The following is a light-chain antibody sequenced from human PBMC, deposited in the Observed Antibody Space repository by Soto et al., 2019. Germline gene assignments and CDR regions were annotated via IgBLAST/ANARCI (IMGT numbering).Light chain of an antibody. J-gene: IGKJ4*01. CDR2: AAS. Sequence: DIQVTQYPSSLSASVGDRVTITCRASQGIKNYLAWYQQKQGEIPKLLIYAASTLESGIPPRFSGSGSGTDFTLTINNLQPEDVATYYCQRYYNAPFTFGGGTKVEIK. CDR3: QRYYNAPFT. CDR1: QGIKNY. V-gene: IGKV1-27*01.